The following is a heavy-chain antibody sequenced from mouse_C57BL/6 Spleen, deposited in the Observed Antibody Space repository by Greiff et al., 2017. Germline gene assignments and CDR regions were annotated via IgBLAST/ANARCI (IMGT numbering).Heavy chain of an antibody. Sequence: QVQLQQPGTELVKPGASVKLSCKASGYTFTSYWMHWVKQRPGQGLEWIGNINPSNGGTNYNEKFKRKATLTVDKSSSTAYMQLSSLTSEVAAVYYCAIFKLRGVDWYVDVWGTGTTVTVSS. D-gene: IGHD1-1*01. CDR1: GYTFTSYW. J-gene: IGHJ1*03. CDR2: INPSNGGT. CDR3: AIFKLRGVDWYVDV. V-gene: IGHV1-53*01.